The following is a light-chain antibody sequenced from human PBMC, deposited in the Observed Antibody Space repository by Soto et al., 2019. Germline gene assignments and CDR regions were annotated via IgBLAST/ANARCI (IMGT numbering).Light chain of an antibody. CDR3: QQAFNIPWT. CDR1: QSIGTS. CDR2: TAS. V-gene: IGKV1-39*01. J-gene: IGKJ1*01. Sequence: DIQMAQSPSSLAASVGDRVTITCRASQSIGTSLNWYQQKPRRAPKLLIRTASILQSGVPSRFSGSGSGTDFTLTISSLQPEDFATYSCQQAFNIPWTFGQGTKVEIK.